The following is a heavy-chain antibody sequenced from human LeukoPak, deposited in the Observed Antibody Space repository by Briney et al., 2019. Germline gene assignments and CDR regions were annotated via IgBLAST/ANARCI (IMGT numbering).Heavy chain of an antibody. Sequence: SVKVSCKASGYTFTTYAMNWVRQAPGQGLEWMGGIIPIFGTANYAQKFQGRVTITADKSTSTAYMELSSLRSEDTAVYYCARVYYDSSGVYYYYYMDVWGKGTTVTVSS. CDR2: IIPIFGTA. J-gene: IGHJ6*03. V-gene: IGHV1-69*06. CDR1: GYTFTTYA. D-gene: IGHD3-22*01. CDR3: ARVYYDSSGVYYYYYMDV.